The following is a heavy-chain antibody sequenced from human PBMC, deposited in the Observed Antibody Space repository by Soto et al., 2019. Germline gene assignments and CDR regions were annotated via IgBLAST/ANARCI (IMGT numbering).Heavy chain of an antibody. CDR2: IYPGDSDT. J-gene: IGHJ6*02. D-gene: IGHD6-13*01. V-gene: IGHV5-51*01. CDR1: GYSFTRYW. CDR3: ARTSAAGKYYYGMDV. Sequence: EVQLVQSGAEVKKPGESLKISCKGSGYSFTRYWIGWVRQIPGKGLEWMGIIYPGDSDTRYSPSFQGQVTISADKSISTAYLQWSSLKASDTAMYYCARTSAAGKYYYGMDVWGQGTTVTVSS.